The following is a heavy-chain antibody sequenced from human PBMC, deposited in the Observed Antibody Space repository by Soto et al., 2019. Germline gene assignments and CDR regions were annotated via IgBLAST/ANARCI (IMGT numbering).Heavy chain of an antibody. D-gene: IGHD6-13*01. CDR1: GFTFSSYA. J-gene: IGHJ6*03. V-gene: IGHV3-23*01. Sequence: GGSLRLSCAASGFTFSSYAMSWVRQAPGKGLEWVSAISGSGGSTYYADSVKGRFTISRDNSKNTLYLQMNSLRAEDTAVYYCAKAAAAGPLPFYYYYMDVWGKGTTVTVSS. CDR3: AKAAAAGPLPFYYYYMDV. CDR2: ISGSGGST.